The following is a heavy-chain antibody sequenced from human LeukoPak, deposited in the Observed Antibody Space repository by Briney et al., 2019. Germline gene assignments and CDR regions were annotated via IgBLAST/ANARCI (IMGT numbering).Heavy chain of an antibody. CDR2: IYYSGST. CDR3: ASSGYSSSWEDNWFDP. Sequence: PSETLSLTCSVSGGSISGSYWNWIRQPPGKGLEWIGYIYYSGSTNYNPSLKSRVTISVDTSKNQFSLKLSSVTAADTAVYYCASSGYSSSWEDNWFDPWGQGTLVTVSS. CDR1: GGSISGSY. D-gene: IGHD6-13*01. V-gene: IGHV4-59*01. J-gene: IGHJ5*02.